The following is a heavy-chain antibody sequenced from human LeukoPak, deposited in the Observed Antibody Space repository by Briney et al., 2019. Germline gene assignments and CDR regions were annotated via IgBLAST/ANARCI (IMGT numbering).Heavy chain of an antibody. V-gene: IGHV1-24*01. J-gene: IGHJ4*02. CDR1: GYTLAELS. CDR3: ATDARRGSYHFDY. CDR2: FDSEDGET. D-gene: IGHD1-26*01. Sequence: ALVKVSCKVSGYTLAELSMHWVRQAAGNGLEWMGGFDSEDGETIYAQKFQGRVTMTEDTSTDTAYMELSSLRSEDTAVYYCATDARRGSYHFDYWGQGTLVTVSS.